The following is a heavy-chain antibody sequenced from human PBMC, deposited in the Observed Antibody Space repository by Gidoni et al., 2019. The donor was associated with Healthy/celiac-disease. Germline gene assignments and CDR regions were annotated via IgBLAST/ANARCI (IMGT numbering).Heavy chain of an antibody. D-gene: IGHD5-12*01. CDR1: GGTFSSYT. CDR2: IIPILGIA. Sequence: QVQLVQSGAEVKKPGSSVKVSCKASGGTFSSYTISWVRQAPGQGLEWMGRIIPILGIANYAQKFQGRVTITADKSTSTAYMELSSLRSEDTAVYYCASLFVEMATITNDYWGQGTLVTVSS. J-gene: IGHJ4*02. V-gene: IGHV1-69*02. CDR3: ASLFVEMATITNDY.